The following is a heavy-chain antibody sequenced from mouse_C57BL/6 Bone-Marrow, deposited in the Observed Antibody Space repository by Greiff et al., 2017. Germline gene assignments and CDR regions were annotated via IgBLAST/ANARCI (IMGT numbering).Heavy chain of an antibody. D-gene: IGHD5-1*01. V-gene: IGHV1-4*01. CDR3: ARWTYQFGMDY. Sequence: QVQLQQSGAELARPGASVKMSCKASGYTFTSYTMHWVKQRPGQGLEWIGYINPSSGYTKYNQKFKDKAPLTAAKSSSTAYMQLSSLTSEDSAVYDCARWTYQFGMDYWGQGTSVTVSS. CDR1: GYTFTSYT. CDR2: INPSSGYT. J-gene: IGHJ4*01.